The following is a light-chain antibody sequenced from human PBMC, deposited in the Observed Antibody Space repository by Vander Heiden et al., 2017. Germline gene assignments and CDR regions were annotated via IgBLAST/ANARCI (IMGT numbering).Light chain of an antibody. Sequence: QSVLTQPPSVSGAPGQSVTITRTGSSSNIGAGYDVPWYQQLPGTAPKLLIYGNSNRPSGVPDRFSGSKSGTSASLAITGLQAEDEADYYCQSYDSSLSNVVFGGGTKLTVL. V-gene: IGLV1-40*01. CDR3: QSYDSSLSNVV. CDR1: SSNIGAGYD. CDR2: GNS. J-gene: IGLJ2*01.